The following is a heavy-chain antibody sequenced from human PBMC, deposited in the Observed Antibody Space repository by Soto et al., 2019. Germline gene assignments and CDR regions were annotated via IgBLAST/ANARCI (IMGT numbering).Heavy chain of an antibody. V-gene: IGHV1-58*02. CDR2: IVVGSGNT. CDR3: AAVEGGDTATFDP. CDR1: GFTFTSSA. Sequence: GASVKVSCKASGFTFTSSAMQWVRQARGQRLEWIGWIVVGSGNTNYAQKFQERVTITRDMSTSTAYMELSSLRSEDTAVYYCAAVEGGDTATFDPWGQGTLVTVSS. D-gene: IGHD5-18*01. J-gene: IGHJ5*02.